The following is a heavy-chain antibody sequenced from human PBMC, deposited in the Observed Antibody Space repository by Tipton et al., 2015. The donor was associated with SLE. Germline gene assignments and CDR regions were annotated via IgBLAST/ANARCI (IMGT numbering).Heavy chain of an antibody. Sequence: TLSLTCTVSGYSIASGYYWGWIRQPPGKGLEWIGSIYHNGNTYYNSSLKSRVTISVDKSKDQFSLNVRSVTAADTAVYYCARGRLRLRYFDYWGQGTLVTVSS. D-gene: IGHD3-10*01. J-gene: IGHJ4*02. V-gene: IGHV4-38-2*02. CDR3: ARGRLRLRYFDY. CDR1: GYSIASGYY. CDR2: IYHNGNT.